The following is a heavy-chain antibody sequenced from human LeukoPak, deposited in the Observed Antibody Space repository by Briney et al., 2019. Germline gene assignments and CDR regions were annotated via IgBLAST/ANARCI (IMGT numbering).Heavy chain of an antibody. Sequence: ASVKVSCKVSGYTLTELSMHWVRQAPGKGLEWMGGFDPEDGETIYAQKFLDRVTMTKDMSTSTVYMELSGLRSEDTAVYYCARDSGDWAVDFWGQGTLVTVSS. CDR2: FDPEDGET. CDR1: GYTLTELS. V-gene: IGHV1-24*01. CDR3: ARDSGDWAVDF. J-gene: IGHJ4*02. D-gene: IGHD2-21*02.